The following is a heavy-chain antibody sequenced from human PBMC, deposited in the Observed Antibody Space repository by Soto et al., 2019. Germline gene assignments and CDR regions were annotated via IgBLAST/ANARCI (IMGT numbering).Heavy chain of an antibody. CDR2: IKSKTDGGTT. CDR1: GFTFSNAW. V-gene: IGHV3-15*01. CDR3: TKDAELYPYDN. Sequence: GGSLRLSCAASGFTFSNAWMSWVRQAPGKGLEWVGRIKSKTDGGTTDYAAPVKGRFTISRDYTKNMLHLKMNSQKTEDTVVYCCTKDAELYPYDNWGQGTLVTVSS. J-gene: IGHJ4*02. D-gene: IGHD3-22*01.